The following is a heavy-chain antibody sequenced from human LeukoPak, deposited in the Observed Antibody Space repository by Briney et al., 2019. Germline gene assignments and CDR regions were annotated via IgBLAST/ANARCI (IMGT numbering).Heavy chain of an antibody. D-gene: IGHD2/OR15-2a*01. J-gene: IGHJ1*01. CDR3: VRQISSY. V-gene: IGHV1-2*02. Sequence: GASVKVSCKVSGYTLTELSMHWVRQAPGQRLEWMGWINSNSGDTNYAQKFQGRVTMTRDTAISTAYMELSRLTSDDTAVYYCVRQISSYWGQGTLVTVSS. CDR1: GYTLTELS. CDR2: INSNSGDT.